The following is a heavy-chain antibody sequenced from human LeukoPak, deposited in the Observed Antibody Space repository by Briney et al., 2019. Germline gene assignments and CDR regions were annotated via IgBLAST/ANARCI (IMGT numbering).Heavy chain of an antibody. J-gene: IGHJ3*02. CDR2: IWYDGSIK. Sequence: PGGSLRLSCAASGFTFSTYSMNWVRQAPGKGLEWVAVIWYDGSIKYYADSVKGRFTISRDNSKNTLYLQMSSLRAEDTAVYYCARAVGPFDIWGQGTIAIVSS. V-gene: IGHV3-33*08. CDR1: GFTFSTYS. CDR3: ARAVGPFDI.